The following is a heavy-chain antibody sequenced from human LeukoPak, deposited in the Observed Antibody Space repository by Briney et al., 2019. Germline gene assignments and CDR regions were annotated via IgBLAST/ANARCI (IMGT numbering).Heavy chain of an antibody. CDR2: ISYDGSNK. J-gene: IGHJ5*02. V-gene: IGHV3-30*04. CDR1: GFTFSSYA. CDR3: ARGRFDP. Sequence: GGSLRLSCAASGFTFSSYATHWVRQAPGKGLEWVAVISYDGSNKYYADSVKGRFTISRDNSKNTLYLQMNSLRAEDTAVYYCARGRFDPWGQGTLVTVSS.